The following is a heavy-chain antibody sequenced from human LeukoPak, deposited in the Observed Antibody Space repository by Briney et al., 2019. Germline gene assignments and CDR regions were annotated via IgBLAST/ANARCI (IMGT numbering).Heavy chain of an antibody. CDR1: GFTFVDYA. CDR3: AKDIGPWGYCSGGSCYPFDY. D-gene: IGHD2-15*01. CDR2: IIGNGGSI. Sequence: GGSLRPSFAASGFTFVDYAMHWARQAPGRGLEWVSGIIGNGGSIGYADSVKGRFTISRDNAKNSLYLQMNSLRAEDTALYYCAKDIGPWGYCSGGSCYPFDYWGQGTLVTVSS. V-gene: IGHV3-9*01. J-gene: IGHJ4*02.